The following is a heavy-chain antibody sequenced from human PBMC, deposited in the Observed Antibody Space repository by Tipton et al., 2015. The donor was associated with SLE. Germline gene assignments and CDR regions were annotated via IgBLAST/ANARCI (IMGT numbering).Heavy chain of an antibody. CDR1: GFTFSSYW. Sequence: SLRLSCAASGFTFSSYWMSWVRQAPGKGLEWVANIKQDGSEKYYVDSVKGRFTISRDNARISLYLQMNSLRAEDTAVYYCARGGDYGDYSFDYWGQGTLVTVSS. CDR3: ARGGDYGDYSFDY. D-gene: IGHD4-17*01. CDR2: IKQDGSEK. J-gene: IGHJ4*02. V-gene: IGHV3-7*01.